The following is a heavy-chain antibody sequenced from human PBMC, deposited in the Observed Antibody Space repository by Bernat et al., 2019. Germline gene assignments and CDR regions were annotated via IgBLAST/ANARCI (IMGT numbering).Heavy chain of an antibody. CDR2: IYYSGST. Sequence: QVQLQESGPGLMKPSQTLSLTCTVSGGSISSGDYYWSWIRQPPGKGLEWIGYIYYSGSTYYNPSLKSRITISVDTSKNQFSLKLSSVTAADTAVYYCARGGAAAAGTRWEWGQGTLVTVSS. J-gene: IGHJ4*02. CDR1: GGSISSGDYY. D-gene: IGHD6-13*01. CDR3: ARGGAAAAGTRWE. V-gene: IGHV4-30-4*01.